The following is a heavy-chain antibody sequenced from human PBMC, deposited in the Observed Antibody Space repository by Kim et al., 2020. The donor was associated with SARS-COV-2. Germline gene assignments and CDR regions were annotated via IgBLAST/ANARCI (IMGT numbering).Heavy chain of an antibody. J-gene: IGHJ6*02. V-gene: IGHV1-3*04. CDR3: AREDHSLSIYGMDV. D-gene: IGHD2-15*01. CDR2: INTGNGDR. CDR1: GYIFTRYS. Sequence: ASVKVSCKASGYIFTRYSIHWVRQAPGQSLEWMGWINTGNGDRKYSSRFQGRVTISMDTSASTAYMELSSLRSEDTAVYYCAREDHSLSIYGMDVWGQGTTVAVSS.